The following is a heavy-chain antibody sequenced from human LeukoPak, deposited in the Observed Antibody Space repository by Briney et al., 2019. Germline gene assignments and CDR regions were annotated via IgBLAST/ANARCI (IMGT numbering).Heavy chain of an antibody. J-gene: IGHJ4*02. CDR1: GYTLTELS. CDR2: FDPEDGET. D-gene: IGHD3-22*01. CDR3: ATLQPTRLIVVVSYFDY. Sequence: ASVKVSCKVSGYTLTELSMHWVRQAPGKGLEWMGCFDPEDGETIYAQKFQGRVTMTEDTSTDTAYMELSSLRSEDTAVYYCATLQPTRLIVVVSYFDYWGQGTLVTVSS. V-gene: IGHV1-24*01.